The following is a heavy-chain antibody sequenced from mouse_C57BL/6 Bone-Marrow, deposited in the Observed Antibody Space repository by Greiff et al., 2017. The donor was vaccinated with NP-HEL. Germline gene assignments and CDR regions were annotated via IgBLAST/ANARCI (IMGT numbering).Heavy chain of an antibody. CDR1: GFTFSSYG. Sequence: EVKLMESGGDLVKPGGSLKLSCAASGFTFSSYGMSWVRQTPDKRLEWVATISSGGSYTYYPDSVKGRFTISRDNAKNTLYLQMSSLKSEDTAMYYCARQKLPYYFDYWGQGTTLTVSS. CDR3: ARQKLPYYFDY. V-gene: IGHV5-6*01. D-gene: IGHD2-12*01. J-gene: IGHJ2*01. CDR2: ISSGGSYT.